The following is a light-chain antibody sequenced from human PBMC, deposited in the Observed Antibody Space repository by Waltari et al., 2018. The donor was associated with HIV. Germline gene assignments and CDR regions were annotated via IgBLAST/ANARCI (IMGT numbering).Light chain of an antibody. CDR3: QQSYMTPLT. J-gene: IGKJ3*01. Sequence: DIQMTQSPSSLSAYVGASVTISCRASQNIGNYVNWYQQKPGEAPQFLLSSASTLQSGVPSRFSVSGSGTDFSLTISSLQPEDFATYYCQQSYMTPLTFGPGTKVDVK. V-gene: IGKV1-39*01. CDR2: SAS. CDR1: QNIGNY.